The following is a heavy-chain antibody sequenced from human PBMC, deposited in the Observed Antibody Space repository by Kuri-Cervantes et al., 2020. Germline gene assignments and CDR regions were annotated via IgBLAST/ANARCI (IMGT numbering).Heavy chain of an antibody. D-gene: IGHD3-10*01. V-gene: IGHV3-9*01. CDR1: GFTFDDYA. Sequence: GGSLRLSCAASGFTFDDYAMHWVRQAPGKGLEWVSGISWNSGSIGYADSVKGRFTISRDNAKNSLYLQMNSLRAEDTAVYYCARSAMVRGVWIWDGMDVWGQGTTVTVSS. CDR2: ISWNSGSI. J-gene: IGHJ6*02. CDR3: ARSAMVRGVWIWDGMDV.